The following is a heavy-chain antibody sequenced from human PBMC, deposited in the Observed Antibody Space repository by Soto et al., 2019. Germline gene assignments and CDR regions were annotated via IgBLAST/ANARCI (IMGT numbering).Heavy chain of an antibody. Sequence: GGSLRLSCACSGFMFSNNGMHWVRRAPGKGLEWVAFISYDGSETFYADSVKGRFTISRDNSKSTLFLHMSSLKNEDTAVYYCAITSVADASFDYWGQGTLVTVSS. V-gene: IGHV3-30*03. CDR3: AITSVADASFDY. D-gene: IGHD4-4*01. J-gene: IGHJ4*02. CDR2: ISYDGSET. CDR1: GFMFSNNG.